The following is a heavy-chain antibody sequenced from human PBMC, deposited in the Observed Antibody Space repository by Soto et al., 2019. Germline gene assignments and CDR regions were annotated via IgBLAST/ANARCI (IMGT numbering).Heavy chain of an antibody. D-gene: IGHD3-16*02. CDR3: ARTVTVKYAFDY. J-gene: IGHJ4*02. V-gene: IGHV1-18*01. Sequence: QVQLVQSGAEVKKPGASVKVSCKASGYTFTSYGISWVRQAPGQGLEWMGWISAYNGNTNYAQKFQGRVTMTRDTSISTAYMELSRLRSDDTAVYYCARTVTVKYAFDYWGQGTLVTVSS. CDR2: ISAYNGNT. CDR1: GYTFTSYG.